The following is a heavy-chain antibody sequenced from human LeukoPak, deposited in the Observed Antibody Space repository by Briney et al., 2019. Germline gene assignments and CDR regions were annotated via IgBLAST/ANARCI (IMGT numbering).Heavy chain of an antibody. CDR2: INTYTGNP. Sequence: GASVKVSCKASGYTFTSYAMNWVRQAPGQGLEWMGRINTYTGNPTYAQGFTGRFVFSLDTSVSTAYLQISSLKAEDTAVYYCARWDYDSSGYALYYFDYWGQGTLVTVSS. D-gene: IGHD3-22*01. CDR3: ARWDYDSSGYALYYFDY. J-gene: IGHJ4*02. V-gene: IGHV7-4-1*02. CDR1: GYTFTSYA.